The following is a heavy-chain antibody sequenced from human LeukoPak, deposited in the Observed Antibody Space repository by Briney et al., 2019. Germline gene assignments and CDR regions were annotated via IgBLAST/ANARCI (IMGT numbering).Heavy chain of an antibody. D-gene: IGHD1-26*01. CDR1: GDSVSSNSAT. V-gene: IGHV6-1*01. J-gene: IGHJ4*02. CDR3: ARSYSGSYQVLDY. Sequence: SQTLSLTCAISGDSVSSNSATWNWIRQSPSRGLGWLGRTYYRSKWFNDYAVSVKSRITINADTSKNQLSLQLNSVTPEDTAVFYCARSYSGSYQVLDYWGQGTLVTVSS. CDR2: TYYRSKWFN.